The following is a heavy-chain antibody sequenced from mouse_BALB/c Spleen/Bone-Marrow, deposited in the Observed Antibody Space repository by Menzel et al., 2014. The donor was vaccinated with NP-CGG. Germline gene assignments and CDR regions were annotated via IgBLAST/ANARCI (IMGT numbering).Heavy chain of an antibody. CDR3: ALLYGNYDY. V-gene: IGHV14-3*02. CDR1: GFNIKDTY. D-gene: IGHD2-10*02. Sequence: EVQRVESGAELVKPGASVKLSCTASGFNIKDTYMHWVKQRPEQGLEGIGRIDPANGNTKYDPKFQGKAAITADTSSNTAYLQLSSLTSEDTAVYYCALLYGNYDYWGQGTTLTVSS. J-gene: IGHJ2*01. CDR2: IDPANGNT.